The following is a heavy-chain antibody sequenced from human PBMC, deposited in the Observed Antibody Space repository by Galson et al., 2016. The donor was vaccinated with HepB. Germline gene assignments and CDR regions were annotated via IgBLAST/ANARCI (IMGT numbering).Heavy chain of an antibody. D-gene: IGHD6-13*01. J-gene: IGHJ6*02. CDR1: GYTFTRYA. V-gene: IGHV7-4-1*02. Sequence: SVKVSCKASGYTFTRYAMNWVRQAPGQGLEWMGWINTNTGNPTYAQGFTGRFVFSLDTSVSTAYLQISSLKAEDTAVYYCARERIAAAVYYYYYGMDVWGQGTTVTVSS. CDR2: INTNTGNP. CDR3: ARERIAAAVYYYYYGMDV.